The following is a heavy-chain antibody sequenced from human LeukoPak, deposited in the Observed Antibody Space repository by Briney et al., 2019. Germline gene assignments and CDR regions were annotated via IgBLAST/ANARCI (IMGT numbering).Heavy chain of an antibody. J-gene: IGHJ4*02. Sequence: SETLSLTCTVSGASISSYTWSWVRWVRQPPGEGLEWLGYIYTSGTTKYNPSLNGRGTISRDTSKNQFSLALSSVTAADTAIYYCARLRELYGDSYFDYWGQGTLVTVSS. CDR2: IYTSGTT. CDR3: ARLRELYGDSYFDY. D-gene: IGHD4-17*01. CDR1: GASISSYT. V-gene: IGHV4-4*09.